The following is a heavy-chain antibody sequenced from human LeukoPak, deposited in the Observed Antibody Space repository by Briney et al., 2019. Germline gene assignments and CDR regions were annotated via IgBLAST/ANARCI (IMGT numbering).Heavy chain of an antibody. J-gene: IGHJ3*02. CDR2: TRNKVNSYTT. CDR1: GFTFSDHY. CDR3: ARDGGNDAFDI. Sequence: GGSLRLSCAASGFTFSDHYMDWVRQAPGKGLEWVGRTRNKVNSYTTEYAASVKGRFTISRDDSKKSLYLQMNSLKTEDTAVYYCARDGGNDAFDIWGQGTMVTVSS. V-gene: IGHV3-72*01. D-gene: IGHD3-16*01.